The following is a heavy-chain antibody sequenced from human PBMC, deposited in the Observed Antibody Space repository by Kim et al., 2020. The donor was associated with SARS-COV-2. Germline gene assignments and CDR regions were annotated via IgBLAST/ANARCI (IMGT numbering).Heavy chain of an antibody. Sequence: ASVKVSCKASGYTFTSYDINWVRQATGQGLEWMGWMNPNSGNTGYAQKFQGRVTMTRNTSISTAYMELSSLRSEDTAVYYCARVWGADCSSTSCQIMRYYYYYGMDVWGQGTTVTVSS. D-gene: IGHD2-2*01. V-gene: IGHV1-8*01. CDR1: GYTFTSYD. CDR3: ARVWGADCSSTSCQIMRYYYYYGMDV. J-gene: IGHJ6*02. CDR2: MNPNSGNT.